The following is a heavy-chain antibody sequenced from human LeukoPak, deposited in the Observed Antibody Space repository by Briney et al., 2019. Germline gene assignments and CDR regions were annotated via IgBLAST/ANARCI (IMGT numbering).Heavy chain of an antibody. J-gene: IGHJ6*02. Sequence: SETLSLTCTVSGGSIGSYYWSWIRQPPGKGLEWTGYIGYSGRTNYNPSLKSRVTISVDTSKNQFSLKLSSVTAADTAVYYCASATYYYDSSGPGDLGYYGMDVWGQGTTVTVSS. CDR2: IGYSGRT. V-gene: IGHV4-59*12. D-gene: IGHD3-22*01. CDR1: GGSIGSYY. CDR3: ASATYYYDSSGPGDLGYYGMDV.